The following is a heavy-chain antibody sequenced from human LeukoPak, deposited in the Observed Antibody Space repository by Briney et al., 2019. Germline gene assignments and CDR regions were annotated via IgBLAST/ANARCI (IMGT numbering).Heavy chain of an antibody. CDR1: GFTFSDYY. D-gene: IGHD1-1*01. CDR3: AKPRSGSANWALQIFDN. V-gene: IGHV3-11*04. Sequence: PGGSLRLSCAASGFTFSDYYMSWIRQAPGKGLEWVSYINVGGSTMFYGDSVKGRFTVSRDNAKNSLYLQMNSLRAEDTAVYYCAKPRSGSANWALQIFDNWGQGTLVTVSS. CDR2: INVGGSTM. J-gene: IGHJ4*02.